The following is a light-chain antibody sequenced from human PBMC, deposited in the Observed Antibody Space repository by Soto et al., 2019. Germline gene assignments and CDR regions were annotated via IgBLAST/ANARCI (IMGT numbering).Light chain of an antibody. CDR3: QQYGSSGT. CDR1: QGISSY. J-gene: IGKJ1*01. V-gene: IGKV1-9*01. CDR2: AAS. Sequence: IQLTQSPSSLSASVGDRVTITCRASQGISSYLAWYQQKPGRAPDLLIYAASTLQSGVPSRFSGSGSGTDFPLTISRLEPEDFAVYYCQQYGSSGTFGQGTKVDIK.